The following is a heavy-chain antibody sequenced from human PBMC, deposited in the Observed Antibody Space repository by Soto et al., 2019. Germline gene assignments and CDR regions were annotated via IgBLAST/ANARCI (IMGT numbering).Heavy chain of an antibody. J-gene: IGHJ6*02. Sequence: ASVKVSCQASGYTFPGYYMHWVRHAPGQGLEWMGWIIPIFGTANYAQKFQGRVTITADESTSTAYMELSSLRSEDTAVYYCARSLGMDYYYGMDVWGQGTTVTVSS. V-gene: IGHV1-69*13. D-gene: IGHD7-27*01. CDR1: GYTFPGYY. CDR2: IIPIFGTA. CDR3: ARSLGMDYYYGMDV.